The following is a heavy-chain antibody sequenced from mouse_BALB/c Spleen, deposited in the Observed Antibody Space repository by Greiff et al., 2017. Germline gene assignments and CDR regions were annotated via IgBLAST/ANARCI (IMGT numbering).Heavy chain of an antibody. CDR3: ARPRTAYYAMDY. J-gene: IGHJ4*01. V-gene: IGHV5-6*01. CDR1: GFTFSSYG. Sequence: EVKLMESGGDLVKPGGSLKLSCAASGFTFSSYGMSWVRQTPDKRLEWVATISSGGSYTYYPDSVKGRFTISRDNAKNTLYLQMSSLKSEDTAMYYCARPRTAYYAMDYWGQGTSVTVSS. D-gene: IGHD1-2*01. CDR2: ISSGGSYT.